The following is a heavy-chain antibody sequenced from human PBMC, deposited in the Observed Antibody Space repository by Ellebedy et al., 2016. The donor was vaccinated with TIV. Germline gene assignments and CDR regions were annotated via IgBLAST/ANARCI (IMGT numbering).Heavy chain of an antibody. V-gene: IGHV1-2*02. CDR3: ARAMVRGVRPFDS. CDR1: GYTFTDYN. Sequence: AASVKVSCKASGYTFTDYNIHWMRQAPGQGLEWMGWINSNRGGTGYAQKFQGRVTMTRDTSVSTAYMELSRLGSDDTAVYYCARAMVRGVRPFDSWGQGTLVTVSS. D-gene: IGHD3-10*01. J-gene: IGHJ5*01. CDR2: INSNRGGT.